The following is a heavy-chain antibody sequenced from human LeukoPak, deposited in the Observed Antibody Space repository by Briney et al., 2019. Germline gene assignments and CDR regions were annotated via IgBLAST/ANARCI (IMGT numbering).Heavy chain of an antibody. J-gene: IGHJ4*02. CDR3: ARDGGLYYDSSGYISYFDY. CDR2: ISSSGNAI. V-gene: IGHV3-48*01. CDR1: GFTFGSFG. D-gene: IGHD3-22*01. Sequence: GGSLRLSCAASGFTFGSFGMNWVRQAPGRGLEWVSYISSSGNAIYYAESVKGRFTISRDNARNSLYLQMDSLRAEDTAVYYCARDGGLYYDSSGYISYFDYWGQGTLVTVSS.